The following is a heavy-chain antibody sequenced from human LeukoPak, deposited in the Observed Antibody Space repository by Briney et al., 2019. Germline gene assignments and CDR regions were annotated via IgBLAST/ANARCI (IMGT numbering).Heavy chain of an antibody. D-gene: IGHD3-16*02. CDR3: ASRPYVWGSYRYFDY. CDR1: GGSISRSIW. CDR2: IYHSGST. V-gene: IGHV4-4*02. Sequence: SETLSLTCAVSGGSISRSIWWSWVRQPPGKGLEWIGEIYHSGSTNYYPSLKSRVTISVEKAKNQVSLDPRPFTAADTAVYYCASRPYVWGSYRYFDYWGQGTLVTVSS. J-gene: IGHJ4*02.